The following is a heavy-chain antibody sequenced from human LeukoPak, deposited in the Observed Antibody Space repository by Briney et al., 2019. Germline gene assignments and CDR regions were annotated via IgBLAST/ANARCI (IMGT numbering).Heavy chain of an antibody. CDR2: ITGNGGGT. CDR3: ARDSGSYLQPTDY. CDR1: GFTFSSYA. D-gene: IGHD1-26*01. V-gene: IGHV3-23*01. J-gene: IGHJ4*02. Sequence: PGGSLRLSCAASGFTFSSYAMSWVRQAPGKGLEWVSSITGNGGGTYYADSVKGRFTISRDNSKNTLYLQMNSLRGEDTAVYHCARDSGSYLQPTDYWGQGTLVTGSS.